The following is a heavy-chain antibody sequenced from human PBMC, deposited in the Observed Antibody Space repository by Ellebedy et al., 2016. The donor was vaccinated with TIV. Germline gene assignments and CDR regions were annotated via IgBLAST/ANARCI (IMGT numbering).Heavy chain of an antibody. CDR1: GLSLSDHY. V-gene: IGHV3-72*01. Sequence: GESLKISCAASGLSLSDHYMDWVRQPPREGRERVARIRNGAKSDTTQYAASVKGRFTISRDDSKNSLYLQMSSLKTEDTAVYYCARIGYSYEFDNWGQGTLVTVSS. CDR2: IRNGAKSDTT. CDR3: ARIGYSYEFDN. J-gene: IGHJ4*02. D-gene: IGHD5-18*01.